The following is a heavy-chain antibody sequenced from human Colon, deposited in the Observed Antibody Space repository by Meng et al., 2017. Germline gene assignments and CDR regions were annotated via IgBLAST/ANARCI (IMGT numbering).Heavy chain of an antibody. V-gene: IGHV4-34*01. CDR2: IDHFGIS. Sequence: QVQIHQGGAGLLKPSATLSLTCAVSGGSFSGFYWSWIRQPPGKGLEWIGEIDHFGISNYNSSLKGRLTMSVDTSKKQISLTLTSVTAADTAVYYCATGLRHGDWFDPWGPGTLVTVSS. CDR1: GGSFSGFY. CDR3: ATGLRHGDWFDP. J-gene: IGHJ5*02. D-gene: IGHD4-17*01.